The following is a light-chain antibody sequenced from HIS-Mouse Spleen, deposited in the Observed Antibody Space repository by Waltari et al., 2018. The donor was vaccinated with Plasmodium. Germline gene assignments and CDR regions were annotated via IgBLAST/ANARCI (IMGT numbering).Light chain of an antibody. CDR1: ALPKKT. V-gene: IGLV3-10*01. CDR2: EDS. J-gene: IGLJ3*02. CDR3: YSTDSSGNHRV. Sequence: SYELTQPPSVSVPPGQTSTIPCSGDALPKKTAYWYQQKSGQAPVLVIYEDSKRPSGIPERFSGSSSGTMATLTISGAQVEDEADYYCYSTDSSGNHRVFGGGTKLTVL.